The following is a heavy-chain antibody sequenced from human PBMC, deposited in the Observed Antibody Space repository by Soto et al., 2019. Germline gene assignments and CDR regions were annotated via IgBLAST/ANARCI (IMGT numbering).Heavy chain of an antibody. J-gene: IGHJ3*01. CDR1: GFTFSSYA. V-gene: IGHV3-23*01. Sequence: EVQLLESGGGLVQPGGSLRLSCAASGFTFSSYAMSWVRQAPGKGLEWVSAISGSGDDTFYADSVKGRFAISRDNSKNTLYLQMNSLRTEDTAVYYCAHPRGYGVFDAYDFWGQGTLVTVSS. D-gene: IGHD4-17*01. CDR2: ISGSGDDT. CDR3: AHPRGYGVFDAYDF.